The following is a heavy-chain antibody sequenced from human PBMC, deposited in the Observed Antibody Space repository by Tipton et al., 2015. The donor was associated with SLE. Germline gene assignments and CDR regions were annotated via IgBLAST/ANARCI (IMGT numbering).Heavy chain of an antibody. Sequence: LRLSCTVSGGSISSSSYYWGWIRQPPGKGLEWIGSIYYSGSTYYNPSLKSRVTISVDTSKNQFSLKLSSVTAADTAVYYCARGDNGVMEHYFDYWGQGTLVTVSS. J-gene: IGHJ4*02. V-gene: IGHV4-39*07. D-gene: IGHD4-17*01. CDR1: GGSISSSSYY. CDR2: IYYSGST. CDR3: ARGDNGVMEHYFDY.